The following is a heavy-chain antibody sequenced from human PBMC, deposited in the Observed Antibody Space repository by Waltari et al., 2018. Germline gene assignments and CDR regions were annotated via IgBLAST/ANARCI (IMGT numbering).Heavy chain of an antibody. D-gene: IGHD3-22*01. V-gene: IGHV1-2*06. CDR1: GYTFTGYY. CDR2: INPNSGGT. Sequence: QVQLVQSGAEVKKPGASVKVSCKASGYTFTGYYMQWVRQAPGQGLEWMGRINPNSGGTNYAQKFQGRVTMTRDTSISTAYMELSRLRSDDTAVYYCARETYYYDSSGYPPDYWGQGTLVTVSS. J-gene: IGHJ4*02. CDR3: ARETYYYDSSGYPPDY.